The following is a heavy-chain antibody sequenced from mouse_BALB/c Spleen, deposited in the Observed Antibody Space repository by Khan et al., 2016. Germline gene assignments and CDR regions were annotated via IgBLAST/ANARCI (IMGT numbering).Heavy chain of an antibody. D-gene: IGHD1-1*01. CDR3: SRGYFYGSSPLDY. J-gene: IGHJ2*01. Sequence: QVRLQQSAAELARPGASVKMSCKASGYTFISYTMHWVKQRPGQGLEWIGYINPSSGYTEYNQKFKDKTTLTADKSSRTANMQLSSLTSEDSAVYYCSRGYFYGSSPLDYWGQGTTLTVSS. CDR2: INPSSGYT. CDR1: GYTFISYT. V-gene: IGHV1-4*02.